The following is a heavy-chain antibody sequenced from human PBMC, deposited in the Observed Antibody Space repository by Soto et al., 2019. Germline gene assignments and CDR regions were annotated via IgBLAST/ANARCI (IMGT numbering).Heavy chain of an antibody. CDR1: GFTFSSYS. D-gene: IGHD5-18*01. J-gene: IGHJ4*02. V-gene: IGHV3-21*01. CDR3: AMGGYSYGFDY. CDR2: ISSTSEYT. Sequence: EVQVVESGGGLVKPGGSLRLSCIVSGFTFSSYSMNWVRQAPGKGLEWVASISSTSEYTYYADSVKGRLTISRDNAKNSLYLQMNSLRTEDTAVYYCAMGGYSYGFDYWGQGTLVTVSS.